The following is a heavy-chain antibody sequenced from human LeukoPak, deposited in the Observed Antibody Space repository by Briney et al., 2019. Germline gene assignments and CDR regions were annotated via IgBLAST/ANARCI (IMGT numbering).Heavy chain of an antibody. J-gene: IGHJ4*02. CDR3: ARDGAAGGHGVRHT. D-gene: IGHD4-17*01. Sequence: GGSLRLSCAASGFTFSSYSMNWVRQAPGKGLEWVSSISSSSYIYYADSVKGRFTISRDNAKNSLYLQMNSLRAEDTAVYYCARDGAAGGHGVRHTGGQGTLVTVSS. CDR1: GFTFSSYS. V-gene: IGHV3-21*01. CDR2: ISSSSYI.